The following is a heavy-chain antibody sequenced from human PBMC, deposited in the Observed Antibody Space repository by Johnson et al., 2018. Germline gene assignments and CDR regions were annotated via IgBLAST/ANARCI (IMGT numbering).Heavy chain of an antibody. CDR1: GFTFSTYG. CDR2: IWYDGSNK. V-gene: IGHV3-33*01. J-gene: IGHJ3*02. CDR3: ARDEGDAFES. Sequence: QVQLVQSGGGVVQPGRSLRLSCAASGFTFSTYGMHWVRQAPGKGLEWVAVIWYDGSNKYYVDSVKGRFTISRDNSKNTLYLQMNSLRAEDTAVYYCARDEGDAFESWGQRTMVAVSS.